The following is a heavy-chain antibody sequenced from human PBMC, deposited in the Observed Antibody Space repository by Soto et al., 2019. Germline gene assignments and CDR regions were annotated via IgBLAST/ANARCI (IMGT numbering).Heavy chain of an antibody. CDR1: GFTFSSYD. Sequence: GGSLRLSCAASGFTFSSYDMHWVGQSTGKGLEWVSAIGTAGDTYYPGSVKGRFTISRENAKNSLYLQMNSLRAGDTAVYYCARGYLGYCSGGSCYTGAYFDYWGQGTLVTVSS. D-gene: IGHD2-15*01. V-gene: IGHV3-13*01. CDR3: ARGYLGYCSGGSCYTGAYFDY. J-gene: IGHJ4*02. CDR2: IGTAGDT.